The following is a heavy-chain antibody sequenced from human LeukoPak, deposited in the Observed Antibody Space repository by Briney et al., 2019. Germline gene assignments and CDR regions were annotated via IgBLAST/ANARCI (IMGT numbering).Heavy chain of an antibody. Sequence: PGGSLRLSCAASGFTFSNYWMSWVRQAPGKGLEWVAHVKQDGSEKYCVDSVKGRLTISRDNAKNSLYLQMNSLRAEDTAVYYCARDRYSSGWSPIDYWGQGTLVTVSS. CDR1: GFTFSNYW. CDR3: ARDRYSSGWSPIDY. J-gene: IGHJ4*02. CDR2: VKQDGSEK. V-gene: IGHV3-7*05. D-gene: IGHD6-19*01.